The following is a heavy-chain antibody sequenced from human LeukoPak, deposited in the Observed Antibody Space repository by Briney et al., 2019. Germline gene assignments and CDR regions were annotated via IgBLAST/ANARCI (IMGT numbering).Heavy chain of an antibody. Sequence: GGSLRLSCAASGFIFSAYGMHWVRQAPGKGLEWLAVIWYDGSSKYYADSVKGRFIISRDNSKNTLYMQMNNLRVEDTAVYFCARDNRYTGNYLDAFDIWGQGTLVTVSP. D-gene: IGHD3-16*02. J-gene: IGHJ3*02. CDR2: IWYDGSSK. CDR1: GFIFSAYG. V-gene: IGHV3-33*01. CDR3: ARDNRYTGNYLDAFDI.